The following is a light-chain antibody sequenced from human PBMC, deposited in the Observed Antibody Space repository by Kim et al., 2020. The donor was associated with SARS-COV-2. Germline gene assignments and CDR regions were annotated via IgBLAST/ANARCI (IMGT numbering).Light chain of an antibody. J-gene: IGKJ1*01. CDR3: QQVNDYPRT. V-gene: IGKV1-9*01. Sequence: DIQLTQSPSFLYASIGDRVTITCRASQDIGSYLAWYQQKPGKAPKVLIYAASTLQSGVPSKFSGSGSGTEFTLTISSLQPEDFATYYCQQVNDYPRTFGQGTKVDIK. CDR2: AAS. CDR1: QDIGSY.